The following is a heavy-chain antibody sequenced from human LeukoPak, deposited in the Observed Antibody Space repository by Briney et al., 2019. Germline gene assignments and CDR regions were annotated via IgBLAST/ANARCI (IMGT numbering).Heavy chain of an antibody. CDR2: VSGSGVST. CDR3: AKGVEDSGIYYYYYMDV. D-gene: IGHD2-15*01. Sequence: PGGSLRLSCAASGFTFSSYTFSTYAMSWVRQAPGKGLEWVSAVSGSGVSTYYADSVKGRFTISRDNSKNTLYLQVNGLRAEDTAVYYCAKGVEDSGIYYYYYMDVWGKGTTVTVSS. J-gene: IGHJ6*03. V-gene: IGHV3-23*01. CDR1: GFTFSSYTFSTYA.